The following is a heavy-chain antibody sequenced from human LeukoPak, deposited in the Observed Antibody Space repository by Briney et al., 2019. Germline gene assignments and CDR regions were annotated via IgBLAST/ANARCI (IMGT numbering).Heavy chain of an antibody. CDR3: AQSTGWPGFDY. V-gene: IGHV4-59*01. CDR1: GGSISRYY. Sequence: SETLSLTCTGSGGSISRYYWSWIRQPPGKGLEWIGYIYNGGSTNYNPSLKSRVTISVDTSENQFSLRLSSVTAADTAVYYCAQSTGWPGFDYWGQGTLVTVSS. D-gene: IGHD6-19*01. CDR2: IYNGGST. J-gene: IGHJ4*02.